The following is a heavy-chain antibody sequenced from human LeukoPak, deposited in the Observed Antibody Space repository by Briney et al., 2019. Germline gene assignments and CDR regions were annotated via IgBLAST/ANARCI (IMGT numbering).Heavy chain of an antibody. CDR3: ARQLTTVVDI. CDR1: GGSISSSSYY. J-gene: IGHJ3*02. Sequence: SETLSLTCTVSGGSISSSSYYWGWLRQPPGKGLEWIGSIYYSGSTYYSPSLKSRVTISVDTSKNQFSLKLRSVTAADTAVYYCARQLTTVVDIWGQGTMVTVSS. V-gene: IGHV4-39*01. CDR2: IYYSGST. D-gene: IGHD1-1*01.